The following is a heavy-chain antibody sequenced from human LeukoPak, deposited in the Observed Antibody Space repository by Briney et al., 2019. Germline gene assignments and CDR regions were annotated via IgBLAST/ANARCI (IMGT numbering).Heavy chain of an antibody. D-gene: IGHD2-15*01. CDR1: GYSISSGYY. J-gene: IGHJ5*02. V-gene: IGHV4-38-2*01. CDR3: ARSGVLYWIQA. CDR2: FYHSGSA. Sequence: SETLSLTCAVSGYSISSGYYWGWIRQPPGKGLEWIGSFYHSGSAYYNPSPKSRVTISLGTSKNQVSLKLSSVTAADTAVYYCARSGVLYWIQAWGQGTLVTVSS.